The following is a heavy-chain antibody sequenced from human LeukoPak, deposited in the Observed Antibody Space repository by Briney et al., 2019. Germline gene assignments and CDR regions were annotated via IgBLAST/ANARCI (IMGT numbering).Heavy chain of an antibody. V-gene: IGHV4-34*01. CDR2: INHSGST. D-gene: IGHD3-16*01. J-gene: IGHJ4*02. CDR1: GGSFSGYY. CDR3: ARDDVFGIGMGLDY. Sequence: SETLSLTCAVYGGSFSGYYWSWIRQPPGKGLEWIGEINHSGSTNYNPYLKSRVTISVDTSKNQFSLKLSSVTAADTAVYYCARDDVFGIGMGLDYWGQGTLVTVSS.